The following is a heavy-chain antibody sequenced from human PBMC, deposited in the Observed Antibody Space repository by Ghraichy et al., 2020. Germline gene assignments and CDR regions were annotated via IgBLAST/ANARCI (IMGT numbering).Heavy chain of an antibody. CDR1: GFGFRTSG. CDR2: ISSGGDYI. D-gene: IGHD6-19*01. J-gene: IGHJ4*02. Sequence: GGSLRLSCAASGFGFRTSGMSWVRQAPGKGLEWVSSISSGGDYIYYADSVKGRFSISRDNANNSLYLQLKSLRAEDTALYYCARIAVSGTWFYDYWGQGTLVSVSS. CDR3: ARIAVSGTWFYDY. V-gene: IGHV3-21*01.